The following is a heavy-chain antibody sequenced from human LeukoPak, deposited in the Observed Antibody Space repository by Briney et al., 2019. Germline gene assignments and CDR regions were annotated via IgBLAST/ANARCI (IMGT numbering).Heavy chain of an antibody. Sequence: GGSLRLSCAASGFTFSDYWMHWVRQAPGKGLVWVSRIKSDGSSTSYADSVKGRFTITRDSAKNTLYLQMNSLRAEDTAVYFCVRAIGSNTLWGQGTLVTVSS. V-gene: IGHV3-74*01. D-gene: IGHD4-23*01. CDR3: VRAIGSNTL. CDR2: IKSDGSST. CDR1: GFTFSDYW. J-gene: IGHJ4*02.